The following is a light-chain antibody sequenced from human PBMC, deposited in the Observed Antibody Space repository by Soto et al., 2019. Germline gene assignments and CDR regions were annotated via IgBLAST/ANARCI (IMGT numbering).Light chain of an antibody. CDR3: QQSYSDPRT. CDR1: QSISNY. Sequence: DIPMTQSPSSLFASVGDRVTITCRASQSISNYLNWYQQKPGKAPKLLIYLASSLQRGVPSRFSGSESKTDFTLTISSLQPEDFATYYCQQSYSDPRTFGQGTKVEIK. V-gene: IGKV1-39*01. J-gene: IGKJ1*01. CDR2: LAS.